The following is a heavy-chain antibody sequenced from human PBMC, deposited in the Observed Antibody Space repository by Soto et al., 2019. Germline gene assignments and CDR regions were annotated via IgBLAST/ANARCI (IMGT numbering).Heavy chain of an antibody. V-gene: IGHV1-69*06. J-gene: IGHJ5*02. CDR3: AKAVIPNTIQVVWFDP. Sequence: QVQLVQSGAEWKKPGSSVKVSCKASGGTFSTYAFSWVRQAPGQGLEWMGGIIPIFGTTHYAQKFQGRVTITADKSTSTAYMELSSLRSEDTAVYYCAKAVIPNTIQVVWFDPWGQGTLVTVSS. CDR1: GGTFSTYA. D-gene: IGHD2-2*02. CDR2: IIPIFGTT.